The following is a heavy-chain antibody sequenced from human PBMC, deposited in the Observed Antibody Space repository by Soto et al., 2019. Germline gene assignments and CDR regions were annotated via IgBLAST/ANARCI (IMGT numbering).Heavy chain of an antibody. J-gene: IGHJ6*03. Sequence: GASVKVSCKASGYTFTSYGISWVRQAPGQGLEWMGWISAYNGNTNYAQKLQGRVTMTTDTSTSTAYMELRSLRSDDTAVYYCARDHPHCSSTSCYEDYYYYYYMDFWGKGTTVTVSS. CDR1: GYTFTSYG. V-gene: IGHV1-18*01. CDR3: ARDHPHCSSTSCYEDYYYYYYMDF. D-gene: IGHD2-2*01. CDR2: ISAYNGNT.